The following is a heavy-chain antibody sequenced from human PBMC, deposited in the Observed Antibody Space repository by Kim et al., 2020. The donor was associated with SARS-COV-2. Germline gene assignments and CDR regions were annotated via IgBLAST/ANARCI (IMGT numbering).Heavy chain of an antibody. J-gene: IGHJ3*01. CDR2: IYPGDSDT. CDR1: GYSFTSYW. D-gene: IGHD1-26*01. V-gene: IGHV5-51*01. CDR3: ARVGNQASGRYYSDAFDF. Sequence: GESLKISCKGSGYSFTSYWIGWVRQMPGKGLEWMGIIYPGDSDTKYSPSFQGQVTISADKSIGTAYLQWSSLKASDTAMYYCARVGNQASGRYYSDAFDFWCQGTMVTVSS.